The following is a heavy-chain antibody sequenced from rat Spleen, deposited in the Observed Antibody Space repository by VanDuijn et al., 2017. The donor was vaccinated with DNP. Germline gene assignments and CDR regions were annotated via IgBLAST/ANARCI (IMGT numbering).Heavy chain of an antibody. V-gene: IGHV3-1*01. J-gene: IGHJ2*01. Sequence: EVRLQESGPGLVQPSQSLSLTCSVTGYSITSNYWAWIRKFPGNKMEWIGYINYSGSTGCNPSLKSRISITRDTSKNQFFLQLNSVTTEDTATYYCARWTRYFDYWGQGVMVTVSS. CDR3: ARWTRYFDY. CDR1: GYSITSNY. CDR2: INYSGST. D-gene: IGHD1-7*01.